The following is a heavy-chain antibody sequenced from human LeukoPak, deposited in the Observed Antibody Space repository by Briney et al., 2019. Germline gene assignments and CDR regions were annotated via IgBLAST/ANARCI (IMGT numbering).Heavy chain of an antibody. CDR2: INHSGST. J-gene: IGHJ6*03. Sequence: PSETLSLTCAVYGGSFSGYYWSWIRQPPGKGLEWIGEINHSGSTNYNPSLKSRVTISVDTSKNQFSLKLSSVTAADTAVYYCARIHPMDVWGKGTTVTVSS. CDR3: ARIHPMDV. V-gene: IGHV4-34*01. CDR1: GGSFSGYY.